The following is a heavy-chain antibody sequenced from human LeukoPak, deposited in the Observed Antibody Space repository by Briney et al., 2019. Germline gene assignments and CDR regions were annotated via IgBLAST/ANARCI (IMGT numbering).Heavy chain of an antibody. CDR1: GFSFDDYA. CDR2: ISRNSYNI. J-gene: IGHJ4*02. V-gene: IGHV3-9*01. CDR3: AKEDHGTYSTAFDY. D-gene: IGHD1-26*01. Sequence: PGGSLRLSCEASGFSFDDYAMHWVRQAPGKGLEWVAGISRNSYNIAYGDSVKGRFTISRDNAKKSLSLQMNSLGTEDTALYYCAKEDHGTYSTAFDYWGQGTLVTVSS.